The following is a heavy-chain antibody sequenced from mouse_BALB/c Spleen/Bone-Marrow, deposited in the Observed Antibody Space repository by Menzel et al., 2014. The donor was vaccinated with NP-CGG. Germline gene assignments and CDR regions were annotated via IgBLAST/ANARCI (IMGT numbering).Heavy chain of an antibody. CDR2: ISGGGSYT. D-gene: IGHD2-4*01. J-gene: IGHJ3*01. CDR1: GFTFXNYG. V-gene: IGHV5-9-2*01. Sequence: EVHLVESGGGLVKSGGSLKLSCAASGFTFXNYGMSWVRQTPEKRLEWVATISGGGSYTFYSVSVKGRFTISRDNAKNTLYLQLSMLRSEDTALYYCARHAYYDQTEVSFVYWGQGTLVTVSA. CDR3: ARHAYYDQTEVSFVY.